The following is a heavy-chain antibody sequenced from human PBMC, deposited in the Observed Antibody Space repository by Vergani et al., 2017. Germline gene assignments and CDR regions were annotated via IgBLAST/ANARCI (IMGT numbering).Heavy chain of an antibody. CDR2: IYYSGST. D-gene: IGHD2-2*01. Sequence: QVQLQQWGAGLVKPSETLSLTCTVSGGSVSSGSYYWSWIRQPAGKGLEWIGYIYYSGSTYYNPSLKSRVTISVDTSKNQFSLKLSSVTAADTAVYYCARVKQDIVVVPAADNWFDPWGQGTLVTVSS. CDR1: GGSVSSGSYY. J-gene: IGHJ5*02. CDR3: ARVKQDIVVVPAADNWFDP. V-gene: IGHV4-61*10.